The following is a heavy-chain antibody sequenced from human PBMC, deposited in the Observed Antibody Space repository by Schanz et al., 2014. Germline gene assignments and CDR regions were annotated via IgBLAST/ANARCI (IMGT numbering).Heavy chain of an antibody. J-gene: IGHJ6*02. CDR1: GYSFTDYY. CDR3: ARERGRGYCSRTSCSKDYGMDV. Sequence: QVQLVQSGAAVKKPGASVKVSCKASGYSFTDYYIHWVRQAPGQGLEWMGWINPNSGGTNYPQRFQGRVTTTRDTSSRTVYMQLSRLTSDDTAVYFCARERGRGYCSRTSCSKDYGMDVWGQGTTVTVSS. V-gene: IGHV1-2*02. CDR2: INPNSGGT. D-gene: IGHD2-2*01.